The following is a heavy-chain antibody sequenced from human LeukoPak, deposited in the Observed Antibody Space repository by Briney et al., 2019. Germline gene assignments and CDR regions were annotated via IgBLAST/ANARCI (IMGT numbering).Heavy chain of an antibody. D-gene: IGHD6-19*01. CDR1: GGSFSSYY. Sequence: PSETLSLTCTVSGGSFSSYYWSWIRQPPGKGLEWIGYIYYSGSTDYNPSLKSRVTISVETSKNQFSLNLSSVTAAGTAVYYCARGRLARSPYFDYWGQGTLVTVSS. V-gene: IGHV4-59*01. J-gene: IGHJ4*02. CDR3: ARGRLARSPYFDY. CDR2: IYYSGST.